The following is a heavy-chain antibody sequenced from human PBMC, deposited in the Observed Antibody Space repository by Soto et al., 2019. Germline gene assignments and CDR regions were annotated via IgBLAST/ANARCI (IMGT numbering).Heavy chain of an antibody. D-gene: IGHD3-9*01. V-gene: IGHV4-34*01. CDR1: GGSFSGYY. J-gene: IGHJ3*02. Sequence: KTSETLSLTCAVYGGSFSGYYWSWIRQPPGKGLEWIGEINHSGSTNYNPSLKSRVTISVDTSKNQFSLKLSSVTAADTAVYYCASWGDVLRYFDWSKDDAFDIWGQGTMVTVSS. CDR2: INHSGST. CDR3: ASWGDVLRYFDWSKDDAFDI.